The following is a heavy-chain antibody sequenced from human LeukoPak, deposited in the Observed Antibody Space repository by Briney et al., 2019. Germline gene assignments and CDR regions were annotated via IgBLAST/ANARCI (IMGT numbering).Heavy chain of an antibody. J-gene: IGHJ4*02. Sequence: SETLSLTCAVYGGSFSGYYWSWIRQPPGKGLEWSGEINHSGSTNYNPSLKSRVTISVDTSKNQFSLKLSSVTAADTAVYYCARGRRVAVPAAILPYYFDYWGQGTLVTVSS. CDR3: ARGRRVAVPAAILPYYFDY. CDR1: GGSFSGYY. V-gene: IGHV4-34*01. CDR2: INHSGST. D-gene: IGHD2-2*01.